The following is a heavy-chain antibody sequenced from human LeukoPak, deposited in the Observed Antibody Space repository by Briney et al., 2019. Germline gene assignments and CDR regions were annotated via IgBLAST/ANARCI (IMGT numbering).Heavy chain of an antibody. CDR1: GFTFSNYW. CDR2: INSDGRST. CDR3: ARGGTNSLYYVDY. Sequence: QPGGSLRLSCAASGFTFSNYWMHWVRQGPGKGLVWVSHINSDGRSTSYADFAKGRFTISRDNAKNTLYLQMNSLRAEDTAVYYCARGGTNSLYYVDYWGQGTLVSVSS. V-gene: IGHV3-74*01. D-gene: IGHD4-23*01. J-gene: IGHJ4*02.